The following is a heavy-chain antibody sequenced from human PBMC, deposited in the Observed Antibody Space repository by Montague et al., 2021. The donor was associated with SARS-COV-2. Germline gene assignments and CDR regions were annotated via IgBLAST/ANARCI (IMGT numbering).Heavy chain of an antibody. V-gene: IGHV4-59*08. CDR2: IFYSGSS. D-gene: IGHD2-15*01. Sequence: SETLSLTCTVSGGSISSYYWSWIRQPPGKGLEYIGYIFYSGSSTYNPSLKSRVTMSVDTSKNPFSLKLTSVTAADTAVYYCARGLGGGSGSHFDYWGQGTLVTVSS. J-gene: IGHJ4*02. CDR3: ARGLGGGSGSHFDY. CDR1: GGSISSYY.